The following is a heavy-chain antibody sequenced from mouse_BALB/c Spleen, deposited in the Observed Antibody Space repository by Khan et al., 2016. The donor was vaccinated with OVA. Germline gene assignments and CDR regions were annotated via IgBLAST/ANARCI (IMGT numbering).Heavy chain of an antibody. V-gene: IGHV5-4*02. D-gene: IGHD1-2*01. Sequence: EVELVESGGGLVKPGGSLKLSCAASGFTFSDYYMYWVRQTPEKRLEWVATASDGGNDTSYPDSVKGRFTISRDNAKNNLYLQMNSLKSEDTAIYYCTRGGYGSGFAYWGQGTLVTVSA. CDR3: TRGGYGSGFAY. CDR2: ASDGGNDT. J-gene: IGHJ3*01. CDR1: GFTFSDYY.